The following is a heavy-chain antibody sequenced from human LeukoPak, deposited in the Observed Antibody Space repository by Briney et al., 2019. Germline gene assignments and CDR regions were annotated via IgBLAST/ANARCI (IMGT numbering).Heavy chain of an antibody. V-gene: IGHV1-8*01. CDR1: GYTFTSYD. CDR2: MNPNSGNT. D-gene: IGHD6-13*01. J-gene: IGHJ5*02. CDR3: ARAGRIATNWFDP. Sequence: ASVKVSCKASGYTFTSYDINWVRRATGQGLEWMGWMNPNSGNTGYAQKFQGRVTMTRNTSISTAYMELSGLRSEDTAVYYCARAGRIATNWFDPWGQGTLVTVSS.